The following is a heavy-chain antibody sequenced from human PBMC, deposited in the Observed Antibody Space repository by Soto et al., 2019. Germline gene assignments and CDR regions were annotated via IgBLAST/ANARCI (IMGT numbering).Heavy chain of an antibody. CDR2: IYWDDDE. J-gene: IGHJ4*02. CDR1: GFSLNTDGEG. D-gene: IGHD3-10*01. CDR3: AHSRNLITEDAQVGDFDY. V-gene: IGHV2-5*02. Sequence: QITLKESGPTQVKPTQTLTLTCSFSGFSLNTDGEGVGWVRQPPGEALEWLALIYWDDDERYSPSLKTRLTITKDPSKNQVVLIMTNMDPVDTATYNCAHSRNLITEDAQVGDFDYWGQGTLVTVSS.